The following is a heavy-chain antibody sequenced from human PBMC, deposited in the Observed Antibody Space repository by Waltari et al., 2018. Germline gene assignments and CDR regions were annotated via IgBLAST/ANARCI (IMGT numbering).Heavy chain of an antibody. Sequence: QITSKESGPTLVKPTQTLTLTCTFSGFSLSTSGVGVGWIRQPPGKALEWLALIYWNDDKRYSPSLKSRLTITKDTSKNQVVLTMTNMDPVDTATYYCAHLISPEVSIFGVVHFDYWGQGTLVTVSS. V-gene: IGHV2-5*01. CDR2: IYWNDDK. J-gene: IGHJ4*02. CDR1: GFSLSTSGVG. CDR3: AHLISPEVSIFGVVHFDY. D-gene: IGHD3-3*01.